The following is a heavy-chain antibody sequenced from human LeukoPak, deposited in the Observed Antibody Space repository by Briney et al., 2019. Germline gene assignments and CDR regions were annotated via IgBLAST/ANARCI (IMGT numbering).Heavy chain of an antibody. J-gene: IGHJ6*03. CDR2: INHRGST. V-gene: IGHV4-34*01. D-gene: IGHD6-13*01. Sequence: PSETLSLTCAVYGGSFNIYYWSWIRQPPGKGLEWIGEINHRGSTNYNPSLKSRVTTSLDTSKNQFSLNLSSVTAADTAVFYCARRGRRYTNNWYPTAYMDVWGKGTTVTVSS. CDR3: ARRGRRYTNNWYPTAYMDV. CDR1: GGSFNIYY.